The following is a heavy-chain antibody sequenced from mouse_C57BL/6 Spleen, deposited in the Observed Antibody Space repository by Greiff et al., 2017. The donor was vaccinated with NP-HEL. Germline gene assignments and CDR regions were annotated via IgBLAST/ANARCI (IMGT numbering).Heavy chain of an antibody. CDR1: GYAFTNYL. D-gene: IGHD1-1*01. CDR2: INPGSGGT. Sequence: VQLQQSGAELVRPGTSVKVSCKASGYAFTNYLIEWVKQRPGQGLEWIGVINPGSGGTNYNEKFKGKATLTADKSSSTAYLQLISLTSEDSAVYFCARPPYGSSYNYAMDDWGQGTSVTVAS. CDR3: ARPPYGSSYNYAMDD. V-gene: IGHV1-54*01. J-gene: IGHJ4*01.